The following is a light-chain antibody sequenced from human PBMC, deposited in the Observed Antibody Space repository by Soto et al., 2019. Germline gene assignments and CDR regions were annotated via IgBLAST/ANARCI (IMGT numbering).Light chain of an antibody. J-gene: IGKJ1*01. Sequence: DIQMTQSPSTLSASVGDRVTITCRASQSISNRLAWYQQKPGKAPKVLIYDASSLESGVPSRFSGSGSGTEFILTIIILQPDDFATYWCQHYGGMWTFGQGTKVSIK. V-gene: IGKV1-5*01. CDR2: DAS. CDR1: QSISNR. CDR3: QHYGGMWT.